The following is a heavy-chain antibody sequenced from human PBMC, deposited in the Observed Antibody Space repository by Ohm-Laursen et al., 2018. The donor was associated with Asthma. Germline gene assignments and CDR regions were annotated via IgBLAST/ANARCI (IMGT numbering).Heavy chain of an antibody. CDR1: GYTFTSYA. V-gene: IGHV1-3*04. CDR2: INTGNGDT. Sequence: SSVKVSCKASGYTFTSYAMHWVRQAPGQRLEWMAWINTGNGDTKYSQKFQGRVTITMDTSASTAYMELSSLRSEDTAMFYCARAPYTSSYYWFDPWGQGTLVTVSS. J-gene: IGHJ5*02. CDR3: ARAPYTSSYYWFDP. D-gene: IGHD1-26*01.